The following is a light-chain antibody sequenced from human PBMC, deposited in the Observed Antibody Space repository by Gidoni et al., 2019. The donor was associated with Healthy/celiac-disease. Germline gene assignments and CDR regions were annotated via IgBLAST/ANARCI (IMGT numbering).Light chain of an antibody. CDR2: QDS. CDR1: KLGDKY. CDR3: QAWDSSTVV. J-gene: IGLJ2*01. V-gene: IGLV3-1*01. Sequence: SYELTQPPSVSVSPGQTASITCSGDKLGDKYACWYQQKPGQSPVLVIYQDSKRPSGIPERFSGSSSGNTATLTISGTQAMDEVDYYCQAWDSSTVVFGGGTKLTVL.